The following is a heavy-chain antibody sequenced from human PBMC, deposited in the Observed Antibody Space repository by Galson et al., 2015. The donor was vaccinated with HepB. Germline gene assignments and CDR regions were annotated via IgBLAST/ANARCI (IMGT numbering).Heavy chain of an antibody. V-gene: IGHV4-34*01. CDR3: ARGTSVSIRERGPERDYYGSGDY. CDR2: INHSGST. Sequence: LSLTCAVYGGSFSGYYWSWVRQPPGKGLEWIGEINHSGSTNYNPSLKSRVTISVDTSKNQFSLKLSSVTAADTAVYYCARGTSVSIRERGPERDYYGSGDYWGQGTLVTVSS. J-gene: IGHJ4*02. CDR1: GGSFSGYY. D-gene: IGHD3-10*01.